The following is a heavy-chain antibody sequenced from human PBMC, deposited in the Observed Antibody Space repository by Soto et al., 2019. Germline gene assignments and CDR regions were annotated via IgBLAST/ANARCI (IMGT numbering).Heavy chain of an antibody. D-gene: IGHD1-26*01. CDR2: IYYTGNT. Sequence: QVQLKESGPGLVKPSQTLSLTCSVSGGSIGSGDYYWSWVRQSPGNGLEWIGYIYYTGNTYYNPSLGSRVTLSVDTSQNQLSLRLSDVTVADTAVYYCARDSRRRADSGTRPLYYFDYWGQGTLVTVSS. CDR1: GGSIGSGDYY. V-gene: IGHV4-30-4*01. J-gene: IGHJ4*02. CDR3: ARDSRRRADSGTRPLYYFDY.